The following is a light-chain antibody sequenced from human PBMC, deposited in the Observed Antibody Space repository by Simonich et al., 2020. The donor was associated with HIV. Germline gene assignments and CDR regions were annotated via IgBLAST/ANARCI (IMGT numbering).Light chain of an antibody. CDR2: GAS. Sequence: EIVMTQSPDTLSVSPGARATLSCRASQSVSNNLAWYQQKPGQAPRLLMHGASTRASGIPARCSGSGAGTEFTLTISSLQSEDFAVYHCQQYTNWPLTFGGGTKVKIK. CDR1: QSVSNN. V-gene: IGKV3-15*01. J-gene: IGKJ4*01. CDR3: QQYTNWPLT.